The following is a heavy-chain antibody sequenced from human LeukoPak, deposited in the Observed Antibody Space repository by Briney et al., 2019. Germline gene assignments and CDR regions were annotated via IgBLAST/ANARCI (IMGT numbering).Heavy chain of an antibody. CDR2: VSYSGTV. V-gene: IGHV4-39*07. CDR3: ARSGYRRGWFDY. Sequence: SETLSLTCTVSGVSISSDDYFWGWIRQSPGKGLEWIASVSYSGTVYYNPSLESRVTISVDTSKNQFCLKLCSGTAADTAVYYCARSGYRRGWFDYWGQGTLVTVSS. J-gene: IGHJ4*02. D-gene: IGHD2-2*03. CDR1: GVSISSDDYF.